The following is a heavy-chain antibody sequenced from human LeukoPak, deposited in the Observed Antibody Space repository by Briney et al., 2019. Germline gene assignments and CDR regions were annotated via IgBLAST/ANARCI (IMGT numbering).Heavy chain of an antibody. D-gene: IGHD6-13*01. CDR3: AKWHSSSWTDAFDI. CDR1: GFTVSSNY. V-gene: IGHV3-53*01. Sequence: GGSLRLSCAASGFTVSSNYMSWVRQAPGKGLEWVSVIYSGGSTYYADSVKGRFTISRDNSKNTLYLQMNSLRAEDTAVYYCAKWHSSSWTDAFDIWGQGTMVTVSS. CDR2: IYSGGST. J-gene: IGHJ3*02.